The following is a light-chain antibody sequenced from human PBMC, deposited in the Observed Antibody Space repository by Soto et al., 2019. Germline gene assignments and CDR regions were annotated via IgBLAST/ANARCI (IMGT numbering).Light chain of an antibody. Sequence: QSVLTQPASVSGSPGQSITISCTGTSSDVGGYNYVSWYQQHPGKAPKLMIYEVSNRPSGVSNRFFGSKSGNTASLTISGLQAEDEADYYCSSYTSSSTLWVFGGGTKLTVL. CDR2: EVS. J-gene: IGLJ3*02. CDR1: SSDVGGYNY. CDR3: SSYTSSSTLWV. V-gene: IGLV2-14*01.